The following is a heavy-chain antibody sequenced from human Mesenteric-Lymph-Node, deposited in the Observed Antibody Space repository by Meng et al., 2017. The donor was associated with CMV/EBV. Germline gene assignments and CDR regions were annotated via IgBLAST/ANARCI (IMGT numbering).Heavy chain of an antibody. Sequence: CTVSGGSISSSSYQWDWIRQTPGKGLEWIGSIYHSGSTHYNPSLESRVTISVDTSKNEFYLKMSSVSAADTAVYYCARLYGSSFDYWGQGTLVTVSS. D-gene: IGHD4-23*01. CDR2: IYHSGST. V-gene: IGHV4-39*01. J-gene: IGHJ4*02. CDR3: ARLYGSSFDY. CDR1: GGSISSSSYQ.